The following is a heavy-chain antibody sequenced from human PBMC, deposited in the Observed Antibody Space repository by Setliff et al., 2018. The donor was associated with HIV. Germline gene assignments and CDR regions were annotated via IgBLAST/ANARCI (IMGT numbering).Heavy chain of an antibody. CDR2: INEDGSEK. D-gene: IGHD1-1*01. CDR3: ARREYNYVPRAFDL. CDR1: GFMFNKNY. Sequence: PGGSLRLSCTASGFMFNKNYMNWVRQAPGKGLEWVANINEDGSEKYYVDSVKGRFTISRDNVKNSVYLQMNSLRVEDTAVYYCARREYNYVPRAFDLWGRGTMVTVSS. J-gene: IGHJ3*01. V-gene: IGHV3-7*01.